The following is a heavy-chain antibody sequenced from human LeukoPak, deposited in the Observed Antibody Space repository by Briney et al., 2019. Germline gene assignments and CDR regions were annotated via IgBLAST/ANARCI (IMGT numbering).Heavy chain of an antibody. Sequence: SETLSLTCTVSGGSISSSRYYWGWIRQPPGKRLEWIGSIYYSGSTYYNPSLQSRVTISIDTSKNQFSLKLSSVIAADTAVYYCASILLYSGSSGIDYWGQGILVTVSS. J-gene: IGHJ4*02. CDR2: IYYSGST. CDR1: GGSISSSRYY. V-gene: IGHV4-39*01. CDR3: ASILLYSGSSGIDY. D-gene: IGHD6-6*01.